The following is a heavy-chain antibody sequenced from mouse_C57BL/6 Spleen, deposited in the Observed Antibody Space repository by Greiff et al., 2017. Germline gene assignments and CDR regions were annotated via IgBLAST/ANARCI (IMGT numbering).Heavy chain of an antibody. CDR1: GYTFTSYW. Sequence: QVQLQQPGAELVKPGASVKMSCKASGYTFTSYWITWVKQRPGQGLEWIGDIYPGSGSTNYNEKFTSKATLTVDTSSSTAYMQLSSLTSEDSAVYYCARSDGYYEGDYWGQGTSVTVSS. D-gene: IGHD2-3*01. CDR2: IYPGSGST. V-gene: IGHV1-55*01. J-gene: IGHJ4*01. CDR3: ARSDGYYEGDY.